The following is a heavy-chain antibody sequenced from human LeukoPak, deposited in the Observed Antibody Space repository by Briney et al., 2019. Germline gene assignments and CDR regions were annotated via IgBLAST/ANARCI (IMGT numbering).Heavy chain of an antibody. CDR3: ARDQLPLYYYYGMDV. D-gene: IGHD2-2*01. V-gene: IGHV3-30-3*01. J-gene: IGHJ6*02. CDR1: GFTFSSYA. CDR2: ISYDGSNK. Sequence: GRSLRLSCAASGFTFSSYAMHWVRQAPGKGLEWVAVISYDGSNKYYADSVKGRFTISRDNSKNTLYLQMNSLRAEDTAVYYCARDQLPLYYYYGMDVWGQGTTVTVSS.